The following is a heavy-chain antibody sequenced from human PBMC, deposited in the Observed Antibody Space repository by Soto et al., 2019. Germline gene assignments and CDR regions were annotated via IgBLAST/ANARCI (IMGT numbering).Heavy chain of an antibody. V-gene: IGHV1-3*01. J-gene: IGHJ4*02. CDR2: INPGNGNT. D-gene: IGHD3-22*01. CDR3: ARGTFYYDSHAYYGY. CDR1: GYTFTTYS. Sequence: ASVKVSCKASGYTFTTYSIHWVRQAPGQSLEWMGWINPGNGNTEYSQKFQGRVTITRDTSANTAYMELSSLTSEDTAVYYCARGTFYYDSHAYYGYWGQGTVVTVS.